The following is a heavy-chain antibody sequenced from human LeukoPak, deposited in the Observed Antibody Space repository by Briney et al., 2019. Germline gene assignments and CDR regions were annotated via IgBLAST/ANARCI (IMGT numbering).Heavy chain of an antibody. Sequence: GGSLRLSCAASGFTFSDSYMTWVRQAPGKGVEWVAYISGSGHDINYSESAKGRFTISRDNAKNSLYLQMNSLRAEDTALYYCARGYCSGGYCYPVLPDYYYYMDVWGKGTTVTVSS. D-gene: IGHD2-15*01. CDR1: GFTFSDSY. CDR3: ARGYCSGGYCYPVLPDYYYYMDV. CDR2: ISGSGHDI. V-gene: IGHV3-11*01. J-gene: IGHJ6*03.